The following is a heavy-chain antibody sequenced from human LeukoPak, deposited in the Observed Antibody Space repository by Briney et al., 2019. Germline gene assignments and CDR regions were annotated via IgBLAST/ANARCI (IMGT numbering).Heavy chain of an antibody. Sequence: PGRSLRLSCAASGFTFSSYAMHWVRQAPGKGLEWVAVISYDGSNKYYADSVKGRFTISRDNSKNTLYLQMNSLRAEDTAVYYCARGWEVGATTGSDYWGQGTLVTVSS. J-gene: IGHJ4*02. CDR3: ARGWEVGATTGSDY. CDR1: GFTFSSYA. CDR2: ISYDGSNK. V-gene: IGHV3-30-3*01. D-gene: IGHD1-26*01.